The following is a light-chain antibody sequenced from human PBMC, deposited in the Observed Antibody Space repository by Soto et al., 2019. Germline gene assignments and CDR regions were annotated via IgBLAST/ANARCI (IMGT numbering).Light chain of an antibody. CDR3: QHYGSSPPLIT. V-gene: IGKV3-20*01. J-gene: IGKJ5*01. CDR1: RSVNSNY. CDR2: GAS. Sequence: EIVFTHSPGTLSLSPGERATLSCRASRSVNSNYLAWYQQRPGQAPRLLIYGASSRATGIPDRFSGGGSETDFTLIISSLEPADFAVYYCQHYGSSPPLITFGQGTRLEIK.